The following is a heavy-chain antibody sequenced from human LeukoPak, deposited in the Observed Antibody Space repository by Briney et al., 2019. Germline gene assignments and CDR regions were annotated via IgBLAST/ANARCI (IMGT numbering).Heavy chain of an antibody. Sequence: GRSLRLSCAASGFTFSSYGMHWVRQAPGKGLEWVAVISHDGRSKYDADSVRGRFTISRDNAKNTVYLQINRLSAEDTAVYFCARDGGGSSAPAWRYYGMDVWGQGTSVTVSS. D-gene: IGHD1-26*01. J-gene: IGHJ6*02. V-gene: IGHV3-30*03. CDR3: ARDGGGSSAPAWRYYGMDV. CDR1: GFTFSSYG. CDR2: ISHDGRSK.